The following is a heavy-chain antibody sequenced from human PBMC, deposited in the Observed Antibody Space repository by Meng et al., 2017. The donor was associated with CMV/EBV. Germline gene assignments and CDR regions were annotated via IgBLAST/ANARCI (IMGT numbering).Heavy chain of an antibody. J-gene: IGHJ4*02. D-gene: IGHD1-26*01. CDR3: ARVTPSIVGATSFDY. Sequence: GSLRLSCTVSGYSISSGYYWGWIRQPPGKGLEWIGSIYHSGSTYYNPSLKSRVTISVDTSKNQFSLNLTSVTAADTAVYYCARVTPSIVGATSFDYWGQGTLVTVSS. CDR2: IYHSGST. CDR1: GYSISSGYY. V-gene: IGHV4-38-2*02.